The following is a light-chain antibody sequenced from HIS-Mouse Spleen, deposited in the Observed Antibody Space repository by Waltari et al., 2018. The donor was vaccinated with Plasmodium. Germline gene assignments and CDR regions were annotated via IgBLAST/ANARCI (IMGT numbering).Light chain of an antibody. CDR3: SSYAGSNNLV. V-gene: IGLV2-8*01. CDR2: EVS. Sequence: LTQPPSASGSPGPSVTISCTGPSSDVGGYNYVSWYQQHPGKAPKLMIYEVSTRPSGVPDRFSGSKSGNTASLTVSGLQAEDEADYYCSSYAGSNNLVFGGGTKLTVL. CDR1: SSDVGGYNY. J-gene: IGLJ2*01.